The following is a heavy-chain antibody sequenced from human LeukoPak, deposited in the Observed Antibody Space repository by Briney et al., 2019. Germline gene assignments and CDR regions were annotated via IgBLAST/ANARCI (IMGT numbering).Heavy chain of an antibody. CDR1: GFTFSSYG. CDR3: ARDQGDYDSGAYFSGY. Sequence: GGSLRLSCAASGFTFSSYGMHWVRQAPGKGLEWVAVISYDGSNKYYADSVKGRFTISRDNSKNTLYLQMNSLRAEDTAVYYCARDQGDYDSGAYFSGYWGQGTLVTVSS. J-gene: IGHJ4*02. V-gene: IGHV3-30*03. CDR2: ISYDGSNK. D-gene: IGHD3-22*01.